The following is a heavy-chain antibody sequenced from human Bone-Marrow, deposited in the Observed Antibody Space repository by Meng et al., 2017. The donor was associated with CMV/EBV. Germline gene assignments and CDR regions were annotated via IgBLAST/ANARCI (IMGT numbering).Heavy chain of an antibody. CDR2: ISYDGSNK. D-gene: IGHD3-22*01. J-gene: IGHJ4*02. CDR1: GFTFSSYA. CDR3: ARDDTYYYDSSGYFDY. V-gene: IGHV3-30-3*01. Sequence: GESLKISCAASGFTFSSYAMHWVRQAPGKGLEWVAVISYDGSNKYYADSVKGRFTISRDNAKNSLYLQMNSLRAEDTAVYYCARDDTYYYDSSGYFDYWGQGTLVTVSS.